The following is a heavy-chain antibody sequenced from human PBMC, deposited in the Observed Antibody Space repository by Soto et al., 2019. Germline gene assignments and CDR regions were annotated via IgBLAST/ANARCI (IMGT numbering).Heavy chain of an antibody. D-gene: IGHD3-10*01. CDR3: AREGQYYYGPAGHFDY. CDR2: ISYDGSNK. V-gene: IGHV3-30-3*01. Sequence: QVPLVESGGGVVQPGRSLRLSCAASGFTFSRYAMHWVRQAPGKGLEWVAVISYDGSNKYYADSVKGRFTISRDNSKNTLYLQMNSLRAEDTAVYYCAREGQYYYGPAGHFDYWGQGTLVTVSS. J-gene: IGHJ4*02. CDR1: GFTFSRYA.